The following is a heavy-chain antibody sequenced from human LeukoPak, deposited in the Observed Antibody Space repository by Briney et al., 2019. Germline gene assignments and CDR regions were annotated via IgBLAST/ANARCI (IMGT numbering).Heavy chain of an antibody. CDR2: TNSDGRST. J-gene: IGHJ5*02. D-gene: IGHD2-15*01. CDR3: ARVVVVAAAHNWFDP. Sequence: TGGSLRLSCAASGFTFSSYWMHWVRQAPGKGLVWVSRTNSDGRSTNYADSVKGRFTISRDNAKNTLYLQMNSLRAEDTAVYYCARVVVVAAAHNWFDPWGQGTLVSVSS. CDR1: GFTFSSYW. V-gene: IGHV3-74*01.